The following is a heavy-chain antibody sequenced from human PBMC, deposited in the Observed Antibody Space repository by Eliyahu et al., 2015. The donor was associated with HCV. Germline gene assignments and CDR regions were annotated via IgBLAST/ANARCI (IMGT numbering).Heavy chain of an antibody. CDR1: GFTLXXYS. CDR3: ARVARDRCSATTCRGDY. CDR2: ISSTSTYI. V-gene: IGHV3-21*02. D-gene: IGHD2-15*01. J-gene: IGHJ4*02. Sequence: EVQLVESGGGLVKPGGSLRLSCVASGFTLXXYSLNWVRQAPGKGLEWVASISSTSTYIYYRDSVRGRFTVSRDNARNSVYLQMNRLEPEDTAVYYCARVARDRCSATTCRGDYWGQGTRVTVS.